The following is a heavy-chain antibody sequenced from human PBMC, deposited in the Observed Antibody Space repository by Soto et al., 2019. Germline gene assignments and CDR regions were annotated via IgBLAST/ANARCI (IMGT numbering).Heavy chain of an antibody. J-gene: IGHJ4*02. V-gene: IGHV3-74*01. Sequence: PGGSLSLSCAASGFIFSSHWMHWVHQAPGKGLVWVSRISDDGARIDYADSVRGRFTISRDNAKNALYLQMNALGGEDTAVYFCTRGPRPSSIGTGAVWGRGVLVTVSS. D-gene: IGHD2-2*01. CDR2: ISDDGARI. CDR1: GFIFSSHW. CDR3: TRGPRPSSIGTGAV.